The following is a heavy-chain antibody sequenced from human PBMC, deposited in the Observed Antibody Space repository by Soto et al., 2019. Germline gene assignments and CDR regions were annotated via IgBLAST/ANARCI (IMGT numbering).Heavy chain of an antibody. Sequence: SETLSLTCTVSGGSISSGDYYWSWIRQPPGKGLEWIGYIYYSGSTYYNPSLKSRVTISVDTSKNQFSLKLSSVTAADTAVYYCAEATAGYYYGMDVWGQGTTVTVSS. CDR2: IYYSGST. J-gene: IGHJ6*02. D-gene: IGHD5-12*01. V-gene: IGHV4-30-4*01. CDR1: GGSISSGDYY. CDR3: AEATAGYYYGMDV.